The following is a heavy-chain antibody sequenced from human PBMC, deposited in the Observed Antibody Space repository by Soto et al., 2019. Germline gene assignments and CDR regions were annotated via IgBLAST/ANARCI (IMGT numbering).Heavy chain of an antibody. CDR3: AKRATTVPTPGNYFDC. CDR1: GFSFSDYS. D-gene: IGHD2-15*01. V-gene: IGHV3-23*01. Sequence: EVQLLESGGGLVQPGGSLRLSCAASGFSFSDYSMTWVRQAPGWGLEWVSTLTPAGTTFYADSVKGRFTISRDNYRNTLSLQMYNLRAEDTARYYCAKRATTVPTPGNYFDCWGQGTLVTVSS. J-gene: IGHJ4*02. CDR2: LTPAGTT.